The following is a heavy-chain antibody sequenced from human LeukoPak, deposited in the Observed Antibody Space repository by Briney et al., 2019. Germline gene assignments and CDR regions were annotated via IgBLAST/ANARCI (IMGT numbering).Heavy chain of an antibody. D-gene: IGHD6-19*01. CDR3: AKREGQWLPA. CDR1: GFTFSSYG. V-gene: IGHV3-30*18. J-gene: IGHJ5*02. Sequence: GGSLRLSCAASGFTFSSYGMRWVRQAPGKGGEGVAVISYDGSNKYYADSVKGRFTISRDNSKNTLYLQMTSLRAADTAVYSCAKREGQWLPAWGQGTLVTVSS. CDR2: ISYDGSNK.